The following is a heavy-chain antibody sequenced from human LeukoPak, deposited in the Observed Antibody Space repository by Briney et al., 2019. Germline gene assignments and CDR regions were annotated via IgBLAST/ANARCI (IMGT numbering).Heavy chain of an antibody. CDR1: GFTFSAYA. J-gene: IGHJ3*02. Sequence: PGGSLRLSCAVSGFTFSAYAIHWVRQAPGKGLEYVSGLNSNGGSTYYATSVKDRFTISRDTSKNTLYLQMNSLRAEDTAVYYCAREGGAAGEAFDIWGQGTMVTVSS. V-gene: IGHV3-64*01. CDR2: LNSNGGST. D-gene: IGHD6-13*01. CDR3: AREGGAAGEAFDI.